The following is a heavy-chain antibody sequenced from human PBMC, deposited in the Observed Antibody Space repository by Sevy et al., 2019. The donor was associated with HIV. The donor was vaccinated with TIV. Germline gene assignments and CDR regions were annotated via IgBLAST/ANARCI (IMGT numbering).Heavy chain of an antibody. Sequence: GGSLRLSCAASGFTVNSNYMTWVRQAPGKGLEGVSVIYSDGTTYHADALKDRFTISRDNSKNTLYLQMNSLRAEDTAVYYWARGKSRYGYALNYWGQRTLVTVSS. D-gene: IGHD5-18*01. J-gene: IGHJ4*02. CDR1: GFTVNSNY. CDR3: ARGKSRYGYALNY. V-gene: IGHV3-66*01. CDR2: IYSDGTT.